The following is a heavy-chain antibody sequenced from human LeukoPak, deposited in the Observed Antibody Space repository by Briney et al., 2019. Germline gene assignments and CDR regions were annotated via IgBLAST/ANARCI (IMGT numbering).Heavy chain of an antibody. CDR1: GGSISSGSYY. V-gene: IGHV4-61*02. D-gene: IGHD1-26*01. J-gene: IGHJ4*02. CDR3: AREVGAGPLV. CDR2: IYTSGST. Sequence: SQTLSLTCTVSGGSISSGSYYWSWTRQPAGKGLEWIGRIYTSGSTNYNPSLKSRVTISVDTSKNQFSLKLSSVTAADTAVYYCAREVGAGPLVWGQGTLVTVSS.